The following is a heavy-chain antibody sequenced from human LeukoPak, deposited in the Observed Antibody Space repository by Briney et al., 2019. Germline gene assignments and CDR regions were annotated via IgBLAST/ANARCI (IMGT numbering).Heavy chain of an antibody. CDR2: IIPIFGTA. CDR3: ARQRYNWNDHDAFDI. V-gene: IGHV1-69*13. Sequence: SVKVSCKASGGTFSSYAISWVRQAPGQGLEWMGRIIPIFGTANYAQKFQGRVTITADESTSTAYMELSSLRSEDTAVYYCARQRYNWNDHDAFDIWAKGQWSPSLQ. CDR1: GGTFSSYA. J-gene: IGHJ3*02. D-gene: IGHD1-1*01.